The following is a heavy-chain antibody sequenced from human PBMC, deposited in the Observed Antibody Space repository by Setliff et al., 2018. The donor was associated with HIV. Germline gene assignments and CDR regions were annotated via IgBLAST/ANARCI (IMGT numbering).Heavy chain of an antibody. Sequence: SETLSLTCTVSGGSISSSSYYWGWIRQPPGKGLEWIGSIFNDGRTHYNPSLKSLVTIPMDTSTNQFSLKLTSVTAADTAVYFCARHFPSISLFFGDPGPFDRWGQGALVTVYS. CDR2: IFNDGRT. CDR3: ARHFPSISLFFGDPGPFDR. J-gene: IGHJ4*02. D-gene: IGHD3-10*01. V-gene: IGHV4-39*01. CDR1: GGSISSSSYY.